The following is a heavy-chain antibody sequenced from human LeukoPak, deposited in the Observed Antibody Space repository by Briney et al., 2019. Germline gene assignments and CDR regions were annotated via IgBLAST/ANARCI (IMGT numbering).Heavy chain of an antibody. J-gene: IGHJ3*02. Sequence: GGSLRLSCAASGFTFSSYAMSWVRQAPGKGLEWVSAISGSGGSTYYADSVKGRFTISRDNSKNTLYLQMNSLRAEDTAVYYCARGGYYDSSGHAFDIWGQGTMVTVSS. CDR3: ARGGYYDSSGHAFDI. CDR2: ISGSGGST. D-gene: IGHD3-22*01. CDR1: GFTFSSYA. V-gene: IGHV3-23*01.